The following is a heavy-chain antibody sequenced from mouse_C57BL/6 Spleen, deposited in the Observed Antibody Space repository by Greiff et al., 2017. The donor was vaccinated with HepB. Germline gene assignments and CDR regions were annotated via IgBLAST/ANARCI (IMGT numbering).Heavy chain of an antibody. CDR3: GRGDYDGHWYFDD. J-gene: IGHJ1*03. Sequence: VQLQQSGPGLVKPSQSLSLTCSVTGYSITSGYYWNWIRQFPGNKLEWMGYISYDGSNNYNPSLKNRISITRDTSKNQFFLKLNSVTTEDTATYYGGRGDYDGHWYFDDWGTGTTVTVSS. CDR1: GYSITSGYY. V-gene: IGHV3-6*01. CDR2: ISYDGSN. D-gene: IGHD2-4*01.